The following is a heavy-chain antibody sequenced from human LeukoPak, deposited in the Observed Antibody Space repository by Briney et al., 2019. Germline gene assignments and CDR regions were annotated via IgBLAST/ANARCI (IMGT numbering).Heavy chain of an antibody. CDR1: GFTFSSYE. J-gene: IGHJ4*02. CDR3: ARETLLGDFWSGYYCDY. D-gene: IGHD3-3*01. V-gene: IGHV3-48*03. Sequence: PGGSLRLSCAASGFTFSSYEMNWVRQAPGKGLEWVSYISSSGSTIYYADSVKGRFTISRDNAKNSLYLQMNSLRAEDTAVYYCARETLLGDFWSGYYCDYWGQGTLVTVSS. CDR2: ISSSGSTI.